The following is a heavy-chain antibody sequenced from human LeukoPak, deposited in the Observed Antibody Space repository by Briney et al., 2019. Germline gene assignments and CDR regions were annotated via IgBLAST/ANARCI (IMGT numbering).Heavy chain of an antibody. V-gene: IGHV3-21*01. Sequence: GGSLRLSCAASGFTFSSYSMNWVRQAPGKGLEWVSSISSSSSYIYYADSVKGRFTISRDNAKNSLYLQMNSLRAEDTAVYYCARRGSSSWGYYYYYYMDVWGKGTTVTISS. CDR1: GFTFSSYS. D-gene: IGHD6-13*01. CDR3: ARRGSSSWGYYYYYYMDV. CDR2: ISSSSSYI. J-gene: IGHJ6*03.